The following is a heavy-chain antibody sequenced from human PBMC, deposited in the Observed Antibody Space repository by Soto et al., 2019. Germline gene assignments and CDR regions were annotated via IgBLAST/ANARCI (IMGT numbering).Heavy chain of an antibody. D-gene: IGHD3-10*01. CDR2: ISGSGGST. CDR1: GFTFSSYA. Sequence: GGSLRLSCAASGFTFSSYAMSWVRQAPGKGLEWVSAISGSGGSTYYADSVKGRFTISRDNSKNTLYLQMNSLRAEDTAVYYCAKDLEGWRSGYYYGSGSLWANYYYYMDVWGKGTTVTVSS. CDR3: AKDLEGWRSGYYYGSGSLWANYYYYMDV. J-gene: IGHJ6*03. V-gene: IGHV3-23*01.